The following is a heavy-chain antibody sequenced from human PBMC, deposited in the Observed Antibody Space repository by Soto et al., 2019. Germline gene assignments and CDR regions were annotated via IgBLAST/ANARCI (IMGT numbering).Heavy chain of an antibody. CDR2: ISYDGSNR. CDR1: GFTFSTYG. CDR3: AKDEVRTPSLYAMDV. J-gene: IGHJ6*02. Sequence: QVQLMESGGGVVQPGRSLRLSCAASGFTFSTYGMHWVRQAPGKGLEWVALISYDGSNRNSADSVKGRFTISRDNSKNTLYLQMNRLRVEDTAVYYCAKDEVRTPSLYAMDVWGQGTTVTVSS. D-gene: IGHD3-10*01. V-gene: IGHV3-30*18.